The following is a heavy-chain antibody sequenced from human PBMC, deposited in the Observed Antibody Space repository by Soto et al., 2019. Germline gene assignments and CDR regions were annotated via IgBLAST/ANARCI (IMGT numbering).Heavy chain of an antibody. Sequence: SETLSLTCAVYGGSFSGYYWSWIRQPPGKGLEWIGEINHSGSTSYNPSLKSRVTISVDTSKNQFSLKLSSVTAADTAVYYCARRGDPWGQGTLVTVSS. V-gene: IGHV4-34*01. J-gene: IGHJ5*02. CDR3: ARRGDP. D-gene: IGHD3-10*01. CDR2: INHSGST. CDR1: GGSFSGYY.